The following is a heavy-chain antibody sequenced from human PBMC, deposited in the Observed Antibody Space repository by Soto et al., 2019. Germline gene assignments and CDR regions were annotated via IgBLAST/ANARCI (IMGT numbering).Heavy chain of an antibody. Sequence: TSETLSLTCTVSGGSISSGGYYWSWIRQHPGKGLEWIGYIYYSGSTYYNPSLKSRVTISVDTSKNQFSLKLSSVTAADTAVYYCASNSAGYCSGGSCYSGPNWGQGTLVTVSS. J-gene: IGHJ4*02. V-gene: IGHV4-31*03. CDR2: IYYSGST. CDR1: GGSISSGGYY. D-gene: IGHD2-15*01. CDR3: ASNSAGYCSGGSCYSGPN.